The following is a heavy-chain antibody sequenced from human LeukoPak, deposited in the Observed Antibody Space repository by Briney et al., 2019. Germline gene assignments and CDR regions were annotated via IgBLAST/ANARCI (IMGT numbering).Heavy chain of an antibody. CDR3: ARIVDKRGWFDP. D-gene: IGHD2-15*01. CDR1: GFTFSSYE. J-gene: IGHJ5*02. CDR2: ISGSGSTI. V-gene: IGHV3-48*03. Sequence: PGGSLRLSCAASGFTFSSYEMNWVRQAPGKGLEWVSYISGSGSTIYCADSVKGRFTISRDNTKNSLYLQMNSLRAEDTAVYYCARIVDKRGWFDPWGQGTLVTASS.